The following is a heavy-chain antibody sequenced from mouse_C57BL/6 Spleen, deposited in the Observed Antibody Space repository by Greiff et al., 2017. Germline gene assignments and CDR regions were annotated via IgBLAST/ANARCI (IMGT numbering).Heavy chain of an antibody. CDR1: GYTFTDYE. V-gene: IGHV1-15*01. D-gene: IGHD1-1*01. J-gene: IGHJ4*01. CDR3: KRFYYGSSYPYYAMDY. Sequence: VQLQQSGAELVRPGASVTLSCKASGYTFTDYEMHWVKQTPVHGLAWIGAIDPETGGTAYNQKFKGKAILTADKSSSTAYMELRSLTSEDSAVYYCKRFYYGSSYPYYAMDYWGQGTSVTVSS. CDR2: IDPETGGT.